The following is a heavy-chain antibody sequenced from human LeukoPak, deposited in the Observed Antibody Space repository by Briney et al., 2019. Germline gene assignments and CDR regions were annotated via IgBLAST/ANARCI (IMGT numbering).Heavy chain of an antibody. V-gene: IGHV4-34*01. J-gene: IGHJ6*03. CDR2: INHSGGT. D-gene: IGHD6-13*01. Sequence: PSETLSLTCSVYGGSFRDYYWTWIRQPPGKGLQWIGEINHSGGTNYHPSLKSRVTISLDTSKNQFSLKVRSVTAADTAVYYCARGFKQQFVHSYYYYYMDVWGNGTTVTVSS. CDR1: GGSFRDYY. CDR3: ARGFKQQFVHSYYYYYMDV.